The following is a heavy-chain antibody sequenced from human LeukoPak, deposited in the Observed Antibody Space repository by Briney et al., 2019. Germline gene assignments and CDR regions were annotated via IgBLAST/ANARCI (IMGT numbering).Heavy chain of an antibody. Sequence: GESLRLTCVASGFNFEDFGMTWVRLVPGKGLEWVSGVTWSGDKTSYADSLKGRFTISRDNSKNSLYLHMNSLRVEDTAFYYCARKVGSGHYYGRDYYFFYMDVWGKGTAVTVSS. CDR3: ARKVGSGHYYGRDYYFFYMDV. J-gene: IGHJ6*03. CDR1: GFNFEDFG. D-gene: IGHD3-10*01. V-gene: IGHV3-20*04. CDR2: VTWSGDKT.